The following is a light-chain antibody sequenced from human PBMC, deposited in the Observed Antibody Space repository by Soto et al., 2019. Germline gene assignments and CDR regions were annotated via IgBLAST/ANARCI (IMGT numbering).Light chain of an antibody. Sequence: EIVMTQSPATLSVSPGERATLSCRASQSVSSNYLAWYQQKPGQAPRLLIYGASNRATGIPDRFSGSGSGTEFTLTISSLQSEDFAVYYCQQYNNWPRTFGQGTKVDIK. J-gene: IGKJ1*01. CDR1: QSVSSN. CDR3: QQYNNWPRT. V-gene: IGKV3D-15*01. CDR2: GAS.